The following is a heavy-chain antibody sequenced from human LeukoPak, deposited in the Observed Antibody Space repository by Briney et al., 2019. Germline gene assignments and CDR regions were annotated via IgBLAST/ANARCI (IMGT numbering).Heavy chain of an antibody. CDR3: ARDFPDSSGDEAFDI. Sequence: SETLSLTCTVSGGSISTSSYYWGWVRQPPGKGLEWIGNIFYSGSTYYSPSLKSRVTISLDTSRNQFSLKLNSVTAADTAVYYCARDFPDSSGDEAFDIWGQGTMVTVSS. V-gene: IGHV4-39*07. D-gene: IGHD1-26*01. CDR2: IFYSGST. CDR1: GGSISTSSYY. J-gene: IGHJ3*02.